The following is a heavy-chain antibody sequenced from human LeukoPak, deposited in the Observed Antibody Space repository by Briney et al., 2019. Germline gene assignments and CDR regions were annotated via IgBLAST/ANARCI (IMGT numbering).Heavy chain of an antibody. Sequence: SETLSLTCTVSGGSISSYYWSWIRQPAGKGLEWIGRIYTSGSTNYNPSLKSRVIMSVDTSKNQFSLKLSSVTAADTAVYYCAREGIAAAGDAFDIWGQGTMVTVSS. J-gene: IGHJ3*02. CDR2: IYTSGST. D-gene: IGHD6-13*01. CDR3: AREGIAAAGDAFDI. CDR1: GGSISSYY. V-gene: IGHV4-4*07.